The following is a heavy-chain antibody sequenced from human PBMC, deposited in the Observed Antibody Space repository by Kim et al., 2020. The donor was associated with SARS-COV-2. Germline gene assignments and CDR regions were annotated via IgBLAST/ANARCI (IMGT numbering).Heavy chain of an antibody. D-gene: IGHD3-16*02. J-gene: IGHJ4*02. Sequence: NYNPSLKCRVTISVDTSKLQSSLRLSSVTSADTTVYDCAIGVGVLIDPFDYWGQGTLVTVSS. V-gene: IGHV4-34*01. CDR3: AIGVGVLIDPFDY.